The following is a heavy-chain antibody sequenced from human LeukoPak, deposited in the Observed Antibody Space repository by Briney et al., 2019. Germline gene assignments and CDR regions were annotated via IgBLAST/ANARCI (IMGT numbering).Heavy chain of an antibody. Sequence: PGGSLRLSCAASGFTFDDYAMHWVRQAPGKGLEWVSGISWNSGSIGYADSVKGRFTISRDNAKNSLYLQMNSLRAEDTALYYCAKGAEAGHRSPPDYWGQGTLVTVSS. V-gene: IGHV3-9*01. D-gene: IGHD6-25*01. CDR3: AKGAEAGHRSPPDY. CDR2: ISWNSGSI. CDR1: GFTFDDYA. J-gene: IGHJ4*02.